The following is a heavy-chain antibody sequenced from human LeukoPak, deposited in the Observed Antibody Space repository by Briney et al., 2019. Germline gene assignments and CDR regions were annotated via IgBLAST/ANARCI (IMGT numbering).Heavy chain of an antibody. V-gene: IGHV3-33*01. CDR1: GFTFSAYG. Sequence: PWGSLRLSCAASGFTFSAYGMHWVRQAPGKGLEWVAIIWYDGSKKFYADSVKGRFTISRDSSKNTLYLQMNSLRAEDTAMYYCARGTFGIDYWGQGTLVTVS. J-gene: IGHJ4*02. D-gene: IGHD3-10*01. CDR2: IWYDGSKK. CDR3: ARGTFGIDY.